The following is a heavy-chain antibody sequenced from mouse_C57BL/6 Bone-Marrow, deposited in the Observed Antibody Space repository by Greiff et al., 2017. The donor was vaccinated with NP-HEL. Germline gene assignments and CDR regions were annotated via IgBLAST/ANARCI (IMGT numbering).Heavy chain of an antibody. D-gene: IGHD2-1*01. CDR2: IYPGGGYT. V-gene: IGHV1-63*01. J-gene: IGHJ1*03. CDR3: ATIYRGYFDV. Sequence: VQLQQSGAELVRPGTSVKMSCKASGYTFTNYWIGWAKQRPGHGLEWIGDIYPGGGYTNYNEKFKGKATLTADKSSSTAYMQFSSLTSEDSAIYYCATIYRGYFDVWGTGTTVTVSS. CDR1: GYTFTNYW.